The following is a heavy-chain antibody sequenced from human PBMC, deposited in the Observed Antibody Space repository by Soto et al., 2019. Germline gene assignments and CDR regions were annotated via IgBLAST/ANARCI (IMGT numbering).Heavy chain of an antibody. CDR2: IYNSGTT. D-gene: IGHD4-4*01. CDR3: AKDRQYPRDYFHY. CDR1: GAPISSGGFY. V-gene: IGHV4-31*03. Sequence: PSETLSLTCNVSGAPISSGGFYWSWIRQHPGKGPEWIGYIYNSGTTFYNPSLGRRVTMSLDAAKNHFSLELRSVTVADTAVYYCAKDRQYPRDYFHYWGQGTLVTVSS. J-gene: IGHJ4*02.